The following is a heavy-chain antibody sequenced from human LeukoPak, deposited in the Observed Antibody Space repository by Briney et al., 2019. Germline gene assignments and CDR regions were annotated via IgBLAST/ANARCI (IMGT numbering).Heavy chain of an antibody. CDR1: GFTFSSYG. J-gene: IGHJ4*02. V-gene: IGHV3-30*03. Sequence: QPGRYLRLSCAASGFTFSSYGMHWVRQAPGKGLEWVAVISYDGSNKYYADSVKGRFTISRDTSKNTLFLQMNSLRAEDTAVYYCARGQPGVAAAGNLDYWGQGTLVTVSS. CDR2: ISYDGSNK. D-gene: IGHD6-13*01. CDR3: ARGQPGVAAAGNLDY.